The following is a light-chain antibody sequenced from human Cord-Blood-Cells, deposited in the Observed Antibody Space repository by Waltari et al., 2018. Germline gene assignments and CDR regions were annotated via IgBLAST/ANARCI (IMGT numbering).Light chain of an antibody. CDR2: AAS. J-gene: IGKJ2*01. CDR1: QSISSY. Sequence: DIQMTQSPPSLSPSVGARVTITCRASQSISSYLNWYQQKPGKAPKLLIYAASSLQSGVPSRFSGSGSGTDLTLTISSLQPEDFATCYCQQSYSTPYTFGQGTKLEIK. CDR3: QQSYSTPYT. V-gene: IGKV1-39*01.